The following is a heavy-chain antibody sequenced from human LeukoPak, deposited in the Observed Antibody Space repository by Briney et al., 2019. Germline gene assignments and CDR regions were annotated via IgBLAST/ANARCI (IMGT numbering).Heavy chain of an antibody. Sequence: KPGGSLRLSCAASGFTFSNAWMSWVRQAPGKGLEWVGRIKSKTDGGTTDYAAPVKGRFTISRDDSKNTLYLQMNSLKTEDTAVYYCTTGLYSKRLYIPRDYWGQGTLVTVSS. CDR2: IKSKTDGGTT. CDR3: TTGLYSKRLYIPRDY. J-gene: IGHJ4*02. CDR1: GFTFSNAW. V-gene: IGHV3-15*01. D-gene: IGHD3-10*01.